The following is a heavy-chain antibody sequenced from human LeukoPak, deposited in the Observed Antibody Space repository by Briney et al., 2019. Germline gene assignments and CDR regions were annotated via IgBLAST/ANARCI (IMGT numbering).Heavy chain of an antibody. Sequence: GGSLRLSCEASGFTLSSYAMSWVRQAPGKGLEWVSAISGTGGSPYYADSVKGRFTVSRDNSKNTLYLQMNGLRVEDSAIYYCTKDLTVPVTGTSSYWGQGALVTVSS. V-gene: IGHV3-23*01. CDR1: GFTLSSYA. CDR3: TKDLTVPVTGTSSY. CDR2: ISGTGGSP. J-gene: IGHJ4*02. D-gene: IGHD6-19*01.